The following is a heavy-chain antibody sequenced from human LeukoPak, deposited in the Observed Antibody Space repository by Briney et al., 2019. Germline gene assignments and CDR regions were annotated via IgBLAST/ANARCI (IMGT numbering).Heavy chain of an antibody. Sequence: GGSLRLSCAASGFSVSSNYMSWVRQAPGKGLEWVSSISGNSNNIFYADSVRGRFTIPRDNTKNSLYLQMNRLSADDTALYYCARDRLYGDYDSNFDSWGQGTLVTVSS. D-gene: IGHD4-17*01. V-gene: IGHV3-21*01. CDR1: GFSVSSNY. CDR3: ARDRLYGDYDSNFDS. J-gene: IGHJ4*02. CDR2: ISGNSNNI.